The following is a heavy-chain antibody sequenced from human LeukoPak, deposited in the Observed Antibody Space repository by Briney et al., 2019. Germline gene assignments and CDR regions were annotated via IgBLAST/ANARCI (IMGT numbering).Heavy chain of an antibody. CDR2: ISSSGSTI. D-gene: IGHD3-9*01. CDR1: GFTFSSYS. CDR3: ARLDVYYDILTGGGGWTEYMDV. Sequence: QSGGSLRLSCAASGFTFSSYSMNWVRQAPGKGLEWVSYISSSGSTIYYADSVKGRFTISRDNAKNSLYLQMNSLRAEDTAVYYCARLDVYYDILTGGGGWTEYMDVWGKGTTVTVSS. V-gene: IGHV3-48*04. J-gene: IGHJ6*03.